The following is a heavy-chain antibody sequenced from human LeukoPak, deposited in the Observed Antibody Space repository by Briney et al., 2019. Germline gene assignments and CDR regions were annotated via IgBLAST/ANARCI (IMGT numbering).Heavy chain of an antibody. CDR2: IIPILGIA. V-gene: IGHV1-69*02. CDR3: ASLHYGSSGYPDY. Sequence: GASVKVSCKASGGTFSSYTISWVRQAPGQGLDWMGRIIPILGIANYAQKFQGRVTITADKSTSTAYMELNSLRSEDTAVYYCASLHYGSSGYPDYWGQGTLVTVSS. CDR1: GGTFSSYT. D-gene: IGHD3-22*01. J-gene: IGHJ4*02.